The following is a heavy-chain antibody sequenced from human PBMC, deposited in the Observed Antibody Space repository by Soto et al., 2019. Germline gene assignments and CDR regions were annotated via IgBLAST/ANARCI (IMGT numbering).Heavy chain of an antibody. Sequence: SVKVSGKASGGTFSKYAISWVRQAPGQGLEWLGGIIPIFGTANYAQKFQGRVTITADESTSTAYMELSSLRSEDTAVYYCAVRYSSSLGEFDYWGQGTLVTVSS. D-gene: IGHD6-13*01. V-gene: IGHV1-69*13. CDR1: GGTFSKYA. CDR3: AVRYSSSLGEFDY. J-gene: IGHJ4*02. CDR2: IIPIFGTA.